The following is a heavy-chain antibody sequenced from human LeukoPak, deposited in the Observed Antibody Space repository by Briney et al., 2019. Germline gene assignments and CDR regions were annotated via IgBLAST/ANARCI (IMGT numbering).Heavy chain of an antibody. D-gene: IGHD3-10*01. CDR2: ISSNGGST. CDR1: GFTFSSHG. CDR3: VKSQDYYGQFDP. Sequence: GGSLRLSSSASGFTFSSHGMYWVRQAPGKGLDSVSAISSNGGSTHYADSVKGRFTISRDNSKNMVYLQMSSVRAEDTAVYYCVKSQDYYGQFDPWGQGTLVTVSS. J-gene: IGHJ5*02. V-gene: IGHV3-64D*09.